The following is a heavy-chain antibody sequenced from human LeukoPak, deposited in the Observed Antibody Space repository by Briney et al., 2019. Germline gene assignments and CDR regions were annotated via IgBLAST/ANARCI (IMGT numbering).Heavy chain of an antibody. V-gene: IGHV4-61*08. J-gene: IGHJ4*02. CDR3: ARGDILTGYSGAIDY. CDR1: GGSISNSAYY. CDR2: IYNSGST. Sequence: PSETLSLTCTVSGGSISNSAYYWNWIRQHPGKGLEWIGYIYNSGSTNYNPSLKSRVTISVDTSKNQFSLKLSSVTAADTAVYYCARGDILTGYSGAIDYWGQGTLVTVSS. D-gene: IGHD3-9*01.